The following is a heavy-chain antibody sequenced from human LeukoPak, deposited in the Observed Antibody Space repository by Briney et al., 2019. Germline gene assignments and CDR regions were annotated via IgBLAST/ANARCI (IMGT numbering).Heavy chain of an antibody. Sequence: PSETLSLNCSVSGASITTFNSHWAWIRQSPGKGLEWMGSTHHLGTAFYNPSLKSRVTISVDTSKKQFSLKLTSVAAADTAVYYCARHLEDCSGSSCYDFDSWGQGTLVTVSS. CDR2: THHLGTA. CDR1: GASITTFNSH. V-gene: IGHV4-39*01. CDR3: ARHLEDCSGSSCYDFDS. D-gene: IGHD2-2*01. J-gene: IGHJ4*02.